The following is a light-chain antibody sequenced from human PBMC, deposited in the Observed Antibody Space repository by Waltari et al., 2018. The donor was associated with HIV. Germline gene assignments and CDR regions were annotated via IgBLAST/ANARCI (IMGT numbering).Light chain of an antibody. J-gene: IGKJ4*01. V-gene: IGKV3-20*01. Sequence: EIMLTQSPGTLSLSPGKRVTFSCEANHNVNNNYLAWLQHKSGHRPRLLIYGVSGRATGIPDRFNGSGSGTNFTLTIDSLQPDDVAVYFCLQYGDSSFTFGAGTKIEI. CDR2: GVS. CDR3: LQYGDSSFT. CDR1: HNVNNNY.